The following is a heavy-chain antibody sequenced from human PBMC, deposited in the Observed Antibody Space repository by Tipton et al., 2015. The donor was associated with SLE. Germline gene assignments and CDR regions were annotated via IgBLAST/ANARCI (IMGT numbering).Heavy chain of an antibody. CDR2: IYYSGST. CDR1: GGSISTYY. V-gene: IGHV4-59*01. J-gene: IGHJ6*03. Sequence: TLSLTCTVSGGSISTYYWSWIRQPPGKGLEWIGYIYYSGSTNYNPSLQSRVTISIDTSRNQLSLKLNSVTAADTAVYYCARGRGLGFMDVWGKGTTVTVSS. CDR3: ARGRGLGFMDV. D-gene: IGHD3-16*01.